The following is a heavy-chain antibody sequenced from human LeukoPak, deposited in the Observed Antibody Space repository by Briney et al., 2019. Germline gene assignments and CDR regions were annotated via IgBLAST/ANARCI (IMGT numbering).Heavy chain of an antibody. J-gene: IGHJ4*02. CDR1: GYTFTSYA. D-gene: IGHD5-18*01. Sequence: ASVKVSCKASGYTFTSYAMNWVRQAPGQGLEWMGWINTNTGNPTYAQGFTGRFVFSLDTSVSTAYLQLSSLKAEDTVVYYCAREAYSSAYYFDYWGQGTLVTVSS. CDR3: AREAYSSAYYFDY. V-gene: IGHV7-4-1*02. CDR2: INTNTGNP.